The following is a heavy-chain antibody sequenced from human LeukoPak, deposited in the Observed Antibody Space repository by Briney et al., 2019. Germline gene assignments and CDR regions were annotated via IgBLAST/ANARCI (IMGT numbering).Heavy chain of an antibody. CDR1: GYTFTDYY. CDR3: ARGGSGSYFSWLDP. V-gene: IGHV1-2*02. J-gene: IGHJ5*02. Sequence: ASVKVSCKASGYTFTDYYIHWVRQAPGQGLECLGWINPNSGGTNYAQKFQGRVTMTRDTSISTAYMELSRLRSDDTAVYYCARGGSGSYFSWLDPWGQGTLVTVSS. D-gene: IGHD3-10*01. CDR2: INPNSGGT.